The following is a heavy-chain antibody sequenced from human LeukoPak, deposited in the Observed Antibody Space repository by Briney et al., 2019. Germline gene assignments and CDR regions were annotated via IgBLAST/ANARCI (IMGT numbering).Heavy chain of an antibody. D-gene: IGHD5-12*01. CDR1: GFTFSDYN. J-gene: IGHJ4*02. CDR2: ISRSGSTK. V-gene: IGHV3-11*04. CDR3: AREGYSGYLLDY. Sequence: GGSLRLSCAASGFTFSDYNMRWIRQAPGKGLEWVSSISRSGSTKYYADSVKGRFTISRDNAKNSLYLQMNSLRAEDTAVYYCAREGYSGYLLDYWGQGTLVTVSS.